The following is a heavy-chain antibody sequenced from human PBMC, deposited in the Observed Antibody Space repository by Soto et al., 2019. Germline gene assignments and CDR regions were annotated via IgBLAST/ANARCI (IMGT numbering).Heavy chain of an antibody. CDR3: ARDASYYYDSSGYYQYPDAFDI. J-gene: IGHJ3*02. CDR2: ISSSSSTI. Sequence: GGSLRLSCAASGFTFSSYSMNWVRQAPGKGLEWVSYISSSSSTIYYADSVKGRFTISRDNAKNSLYLQMNSLRAEDTAVYYCARDASYYYDSSGYYQYPDAFDIWGQGTMVTVSS. D-gene: IGHD3-22*01. CDR1: GFTFSSYS. V-gene: IGHV3-48*01.